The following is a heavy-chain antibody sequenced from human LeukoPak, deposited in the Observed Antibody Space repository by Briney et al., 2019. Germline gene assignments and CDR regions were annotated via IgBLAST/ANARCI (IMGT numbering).Heavy chain of an antibody. CDR2: ISSSSSTI. J-gene: IGHJ6*03. Sequence: PGGSLRLSCAASGFTFSSYSMNWVRQAPGKGLEWVSYISSSSSTIYYADSVKGRFTISRDNAENSLYLQMNSLRAEDTAVYYCGKLQSTSWYAPIEYYYHYMDVLDKGTTFIFS. D-gene: IGHD6-13*01. V-gene: IGHV3-48*01. CDR3: GKLQSTSWYAPIEYYYHYMDV. CDR1: GFTFSSYS.